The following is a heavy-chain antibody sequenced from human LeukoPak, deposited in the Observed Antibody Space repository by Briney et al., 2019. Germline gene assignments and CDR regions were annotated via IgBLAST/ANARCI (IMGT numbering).Heavy chain of an antibody. J-gene: IGHJ4*02. V-gene: IGHV1-2*02. CDR3: ARDLTVTRRYHSYGSGY. D-gene: IGHD5-18*01. CDR1: GYTFTGYY. Sequence: ASVKVSCKASGYTFTGYYMHWVRQAPGQGLEWMGWINPNSGGTNYAQKFQGRVTMTRDTSISTAYMELSRLRSDDTAVYYCARDLTVTRRYHSYGSGYWGQGTLVTVSS. CDR2: INPNSGGT.